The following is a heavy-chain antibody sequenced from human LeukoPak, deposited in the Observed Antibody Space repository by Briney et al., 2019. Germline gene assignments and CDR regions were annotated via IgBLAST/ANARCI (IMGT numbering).Heavy chain of an antibody. J-gene: IGHJ6*02. Sequence: ASVKVSCKASGGTFSSYAISWVRQAPGQGLEWMGGIIPIFGTANYAQKLQGRVTITADESTSTAYMELSSLRSEDTAVYYCARGTLMGTSSGVGYYYYYGMDVWGQGTTVTVSS. CDR2: IIPIFGTA. CDR3: ARGTLMGTSSGVGYYYYYGMDV. CDR1: GGTFSSYA. D-gene: IGHD6-19*01. V-gene: IGHV1-69*13.